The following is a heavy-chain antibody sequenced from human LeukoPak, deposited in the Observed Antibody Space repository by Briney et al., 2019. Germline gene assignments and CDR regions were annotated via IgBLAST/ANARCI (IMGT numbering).Heavy chain of an antibody. Sequence: SETLSLTCSVSGGSISGYHWSWIRQPPGKGLEWIGYIHYSGSTDYNPSLKSRVTMSVDTSKNQFSLKLSSVTAADTAVYYCARHPDYYGSGSYEYWGQGTLVTVSS. D-gene: IGHD3-10*01. CDR2: IHYSGST. V-gene: IGHV4-59*08. CDR3: ARHPDYYGSGSYEY. J-gene: IGHJ4*02. CDR1: GGSISGYH.